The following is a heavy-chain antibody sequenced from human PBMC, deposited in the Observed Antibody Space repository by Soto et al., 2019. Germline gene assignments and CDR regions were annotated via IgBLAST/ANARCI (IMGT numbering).Heavy chain of an antibody. CDR1: GVSISSSSYY. Sequence: SETLSLTCTISGVSISSSSYYWGWIRQPPGKGLEWIGSIYYSGSTYYNPSLKSRVTISVDTSKNQFSLKLSSVTAADTAVYYCARDGVSSTEYTWNYGTYFDYWGQGALVT. D-gene: IGHD1-7*01. CDR3: ARDGVSSTEYTWNYGTYFDY. V-gene: IGHV4-39*02. CDR2: IYYSGST. J-gene: IGHJ4*02.